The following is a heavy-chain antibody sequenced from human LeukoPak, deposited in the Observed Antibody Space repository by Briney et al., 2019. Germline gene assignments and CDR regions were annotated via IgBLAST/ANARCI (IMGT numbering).Heavy chain of an antibody. CDR3: AKDRSYYDFWSALWGIDY. CDR1: GFTFSSYA. CDR2: ISGSGGST. D-gene: IGHD3-3*01. Sequence: RSGGSLRLSCAASGFTFSSYAMSWVRQAPGKGLEWVSAISGSGGSTYYADSVKGRFTISRDNSKNTLYLQMNSLRAEDTAVYYCAKDRSYYDFWSALWGIDYWGQGTLVTVSS. J-gene: IGHJ4*02. V-gene: IGHV3-23*01.